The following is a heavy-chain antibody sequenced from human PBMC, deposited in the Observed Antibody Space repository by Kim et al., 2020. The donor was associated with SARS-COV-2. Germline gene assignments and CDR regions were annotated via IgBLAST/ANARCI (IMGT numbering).Heavy chain of an antibody. J-gene: IGHJ4*02. D-gene: IGHD3-22*01. CDR3: TSGPYYYDSAAYYHDY. Sequence: GGSLRLSCTTSGLNFGDYAMSWFRQAPGKGLEWVAFISSKRYGETTEYAASVKGRFTISRDDSKRIPYLQMNGLKTEDTAVYYCTSGPYYYDSAAYYHDYWGQGTLVTVSS. V-gene: IGHV3-49*03. CDR2: ISSKRYGETT. CDR1: GLNFGDYA.